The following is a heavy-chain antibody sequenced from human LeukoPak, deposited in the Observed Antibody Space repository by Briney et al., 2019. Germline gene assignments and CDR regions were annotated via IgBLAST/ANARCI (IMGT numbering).Heavy chain of an antibody. J-gene: IGHJ4*02. D-gene: IGHD5-12*01. V-gene: IGHV1-2*02. CDR1: GYTFTGYY. CDR3: ARSLDSGYDLCY. Sequence: ASVKVSCKASGYTFTGYYMHWVRQAPGQGLEWMGWINPNSGGTNYAQKFQGRVTMTRDTSISTAYMELSRQRSDDTAVYYCARSLDSGYDLCYWGQGTLVTVSS. CDR2: INPNSGGT.